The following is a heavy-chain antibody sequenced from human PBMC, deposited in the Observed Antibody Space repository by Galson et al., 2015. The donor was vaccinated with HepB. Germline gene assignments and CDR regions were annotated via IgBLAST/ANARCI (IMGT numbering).Heavy chain of an antibody. D-gene: IGHD3-9*01. CDR3: ARDPPSYDRESDY. J-gene: IGHJ4*02. CDR2: ISAYNGNT. CDR1: GYTFTSYG. Sequence: SVKVSCKASGYTFTSYGISWVRQAPGQGLEWMGWISAYNGNTNYAQKLQGRVTMTTDTSTSTACMELRSLRSDDTAVYYCARDPPSYDRESDYWGQGTLVTVSS. V-gene: IGHV1-18*01.